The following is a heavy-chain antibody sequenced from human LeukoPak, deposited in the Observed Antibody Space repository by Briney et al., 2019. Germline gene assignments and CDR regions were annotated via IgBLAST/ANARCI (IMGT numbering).Heavy chain of an antibody. CDR3: TRDLTGHYSIDY. V-gene: IGHV3-30*04. Sequence: GGSLRLSCAASGFTFSTYAIHWVRQAPGKGLEWVAFISNNGRSKDYADSMKGRFTISRDNSKNTLYLQVNSLRPDDTAIYYCTRDLTGHYSIDYWGQGTLVTVSS. CDR2: ISNNGRSK. CDR1: GFTFSTYA. D-gene: IGHD3-22*01. J-gene: IGHJ4*02.